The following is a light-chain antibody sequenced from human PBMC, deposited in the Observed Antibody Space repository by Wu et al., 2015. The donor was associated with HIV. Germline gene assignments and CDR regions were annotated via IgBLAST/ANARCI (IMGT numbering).Light chain of an antibody. Sequence: EIVLTQSPATLSLSPGERATLSCRASQSVSSYLAWYQQKPGQAPRLLIYDTSNRATGIPARFSGSGSGTDFTLTISRLEPEDFAVYSCQQYGSSPITFGQGTRLEIK. V-gene: IGKV3-20*01. CDR3: QQYGSSPIT. J-gene: IGKJ5*01. CDR1: QSVSSY. CDR2: DTS.